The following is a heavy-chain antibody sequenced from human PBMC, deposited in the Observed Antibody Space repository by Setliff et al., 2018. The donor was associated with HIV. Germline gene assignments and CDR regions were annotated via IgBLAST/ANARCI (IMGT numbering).Heavy chain of an antibody. CDR1: GYTLTTYA. J-gene: IGHJ4*02. CDR2: INVDNDNT. D-gene: IGHD3-3*01. CDR3: AREPTGDFWSGYSSRGLDY. V-gene: IGHV1-3*01. Sequence: VASVKVSCKASGYTLTTYAMHWVRQAPGRRLEWMGWINVDNDNTKYSQKFQGRVTLTRDTSINTAYMELSRLTSDDTAFYYCAREPTGDFWSGYSSRGLDYWGQGTLVTVS.